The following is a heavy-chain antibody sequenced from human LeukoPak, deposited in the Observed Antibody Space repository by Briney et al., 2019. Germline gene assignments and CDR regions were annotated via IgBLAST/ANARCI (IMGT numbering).Heavy chain of an antibody. CDR3: ARDPLGATGQWRNHV. V-gene: IGHV4-4*07. CDR2: IYNSGTT. D-gene: IGHD1-26*01. J-gene: IGHJ2*01. CDR1: GGSFSSYY. Sequence: SETLSLTCTVSGGSFSSYYWTWIRQPAGKGLEWIGRIYNSGTTNYSPSLESRVTMSLDTSKNRFSLILSSVTAADTAVYYCARDPLGATGQWRNHVWGPGTPVPFSS.